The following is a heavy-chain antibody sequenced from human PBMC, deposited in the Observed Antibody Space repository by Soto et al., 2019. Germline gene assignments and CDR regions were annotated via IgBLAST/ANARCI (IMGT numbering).Heavy chain of an antibody. CDR1: GGSFSDFY. D-gene: IGHD6-19*01. V-gene: IGHV4-34*01. Sequence: QVQLQQWGAGLLKPSETLSLTCAVYGGSFSDFYWTWIRQPPGKGLEWIGEINHSGSTNYNPSLQSRVAISVDTSKNQFSLNLTSVTAADTAVYYCGPRGAVADPRGYWGQGTLVTVSS. CDR2: INHSGST. J-gene: IGHJ4*02. CDR3: GPRGAVADPRGY.